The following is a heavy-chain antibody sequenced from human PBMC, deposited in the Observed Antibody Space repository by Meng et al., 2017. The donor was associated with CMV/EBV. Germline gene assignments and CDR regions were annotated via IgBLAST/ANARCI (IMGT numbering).Heavy chain of an antibody. CDR1: GYTFTGYY. CDR2: INPNSGGT. V-gene: IGHV1-2*02. J-gene: IGHJ5*02. CDR3: ARGPLGEYSNYDAP. D-gene: IGHD4-11*01. Sequence: VQVGQPGAEVKKPGASVKVSCKASGYTFTGYYMHWVRQAPGQGLEWMGWINPNSGGTNYAQKFQGRVTMTRDTSISTAYMELSRLRSDDTAVYYCARGPLGEYSNYDAPWGQGTLVTVSS.